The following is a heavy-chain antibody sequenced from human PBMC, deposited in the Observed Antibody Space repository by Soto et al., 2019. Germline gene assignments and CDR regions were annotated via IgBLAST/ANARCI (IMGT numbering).Heavy chain of an antibody. J-gene: IGHJ4*02. CDR1: GYTFTGYY. D-gene: IGHD2-15*01. Sequence: QVQLVQSGAEVKKPGASVKVSCKASGYTFTGYYMHWVRQAPGQGLEWTGWINPNSGGTNYAQKFQGRVTMTRDTSISTAYMELSRLRSDDTAVYYCARGFSPDSVVVVAATPIVAYWGQGTLVTVSS. CDR2: INPNSGGT. V-gene: IGHV1-2*02. CDR3: ARGFSPDSVVVVAATPIVAY.